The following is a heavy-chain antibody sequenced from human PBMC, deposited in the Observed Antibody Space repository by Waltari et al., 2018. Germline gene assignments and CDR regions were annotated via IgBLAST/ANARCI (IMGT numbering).Heavy chain of an antibody. V-gene: IGHV3-23*01. Sequence: EVQLLESGGGLVQPGGSLRLSCAASGFNCNSYAMGWVRQAPGKGLEGVSAISGSGGSTYYADSVKGRFTISRDNSKNTLYLQMNSLRAEDTAVYYCATGGGSYGWFDPWGQGTLVTVSS. J-gene: IGHJ5*02. CDR1: GFNCNSYA. CDR3: ATGGGSYGWFDP. CDR2: ISGSGGST. D-gene: IGHD1-26*01.